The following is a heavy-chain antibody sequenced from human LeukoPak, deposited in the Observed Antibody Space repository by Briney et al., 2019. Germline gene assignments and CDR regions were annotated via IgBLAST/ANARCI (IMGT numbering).Heavy chain of an antibody. J-gene: IGHJ4*02. CDR2: ISGHNGQT. Sequence: GASVKVSCKAARYSFISYGISRVRQAPGQGLEWMGWISGHNGQTSYAQKLQGRVTMTTETSTSTVYMELRSLRSDDTAVYYCARWGPDLWSYYYPFDYWGQGTLVIVSS. D-gene: IGHD3-3*01. CDR3: ARWGPDLWSYYYPFDY. CDR1: RYSFISYG. V-gene: IGHV1-18*01.